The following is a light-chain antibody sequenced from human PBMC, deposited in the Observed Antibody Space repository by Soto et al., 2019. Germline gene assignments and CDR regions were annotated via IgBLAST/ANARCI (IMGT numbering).Light chain of an antibody. CDR3: QQYNSYST. Sequence: DIPMTQSPSTLSASVGDRVTITCRASQSISSWLAWYQQKPGKAPKLLIAKASSLESGVPSRVSGSGSETEFTLTISRLQPDDFASYYYQQYNSYSTFGQGTKVEIK. V-gene: IGKV1-5*03. CDR1: QSISSW. CDR2: KAS. J-gene: IGKJ1*01.